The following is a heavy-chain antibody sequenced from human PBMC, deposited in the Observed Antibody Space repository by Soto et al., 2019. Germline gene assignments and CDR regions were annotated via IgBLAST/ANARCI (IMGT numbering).Heavy chain of an antibody. V-gene: IGHV4-34*01. Sequence: QVQLQQWGAGLLKPSETLSLTCAVYGGSFSGYYWSWIRQPPGKGLEWIGEINHSGSTNYNPSLKSRVTISVDTSKTQFSLKLSSVTAADTAVYYCARTGYSSGWYKAAFDIWGQRTMVTVSS. CDR3: ARTGYSSGWYKAAFDI. CDR2: INHSGST. D-gene: IGHD6-19*01. J-gene: IGHJ3*02. CDR1: GGSFSGYY.